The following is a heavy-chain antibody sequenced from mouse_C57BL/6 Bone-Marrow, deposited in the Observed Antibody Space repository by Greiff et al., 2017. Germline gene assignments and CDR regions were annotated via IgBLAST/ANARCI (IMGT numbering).Heavy chain of an antibody. D-gene: IGHD3-2*02. Sequence: VQLQQSGPELVKPGASVKISCKASGYAFSSSWMNWVKQRPGKGLEWIGRIYPGDGDTNYNGKFKGKATLTADKSSSTAYMQLSSLTSEDSAVYFCARELRLRMDYWGKGTSGTVAS. J-gene: IGHJ4*01. CDR2: IYPGDGDT. CDR3: ARELRLRMDY. V-gene: IGHV1-82*01. CDR1: GYAFSSSW.